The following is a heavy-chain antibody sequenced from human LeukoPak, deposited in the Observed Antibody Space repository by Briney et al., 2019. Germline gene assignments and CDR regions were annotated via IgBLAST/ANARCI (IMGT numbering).Heavy chain of an antibody. CDR3: ARGEWDLRD. CDR2: IKQDGSEK. V-gene: IGHV3-7*03. D-gene: IGHD1-26*01. CDR1: GFTFDYYA. J-gene: IGHJ4*02. Sequence: GGSLRLSCAASGFTFDYYAMNWVRQAPGRGMEWVANIKQDGSEKYYVDSVKGRFTISRDNAKNALFLQMNNLRAEDTAFYYCARGEWDLRDWGQGTLVIVSS.